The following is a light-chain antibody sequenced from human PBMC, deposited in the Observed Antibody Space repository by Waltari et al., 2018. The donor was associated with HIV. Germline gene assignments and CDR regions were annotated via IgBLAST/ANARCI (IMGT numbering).Light chain of an antibody. V-gene: IGKV2D-30*01. CDR3: LQETLWPPYT. J-gene: IGKJ2*01. CDR2: LVS. Sequence: RSGQSLVCSGGHTSFYHFQQRPGRSPRRQMCLVSKWDSGVPDRFSGSGAGFEFTLRIIRVETADVWIYCCLQETLWPPYTLGQGTRGEIK. CDR1: QSLVCSGGHTS.